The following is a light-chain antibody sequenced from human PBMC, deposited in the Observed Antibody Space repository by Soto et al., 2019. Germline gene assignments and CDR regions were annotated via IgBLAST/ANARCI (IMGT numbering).Light chain of an antibody. CDR3: SSYSNTITLVV. J-gene: IGLJ2*01. V-gene: IGLV2-14*01. CDR1: STDVGGYNY. CDR2: EVS. Sequence: QAVVTQPASVSGSPGQSITISCTGTSTDVGGYNYVSWYQQYPDKAPKLMIYEVSSRPSGVSNRFSGSKSGNTASLTISGLQAEDEADYYCSSYSNTITLVVFGGGTKLTVL.